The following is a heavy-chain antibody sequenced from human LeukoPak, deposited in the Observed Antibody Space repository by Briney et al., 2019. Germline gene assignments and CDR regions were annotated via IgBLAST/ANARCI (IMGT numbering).Heavy chain of an antibody. Sequence: GASVKVSCKASGYTFTGYYMHWVRQAPGQGLEWMGRINPNSGGTNYAQKFQGRVTMTRDTSISTAYMELSRLRSDDTAVYYCAGGIAAAGRATADYWGQGTLVTVSS. CDR1: GYTFTGYY. CDR3: AGGIAAAGRATADY. D-gene: IGHD6-13*01. J-gene: IGHJ4*02. CDR2: INPNSGGT. V-gene: IGHV1-2*06.